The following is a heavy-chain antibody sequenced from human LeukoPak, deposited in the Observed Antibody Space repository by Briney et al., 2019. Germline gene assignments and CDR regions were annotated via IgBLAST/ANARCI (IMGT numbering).Heavy chain of an antibody. J-gene: IGHJ6*02. D-gene: IGHD5-18*01. Sequence: GGSLRLSCAASGFTSSSYALNWVRQAPGKGLEWVATVSGSGDRMYHADSVKGRFTISRDNAKNTLYLQMNSLRAEDTAVYYCARDAVDTANAVWGQGTTVTVSS. CDR3: ARDAVDTANAV. CDR2: VSGSGDRM. CDR1: GFTSSSYA. V-gene: IGHV3-23*01.